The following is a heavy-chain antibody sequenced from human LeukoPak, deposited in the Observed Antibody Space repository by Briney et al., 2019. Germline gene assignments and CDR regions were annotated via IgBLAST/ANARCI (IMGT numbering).Heavy chain of an antibody. D-gene: IGHD3-9*01. V-gene: IGHV4-4*07. CDR1: GGFNSSYY. J-gene: IGHJ4*02. CDR2: IYTSGST. CDR3: ARVGYYDILTGYYKEVYFDY. Sequence: SETLSLTCTVSGGFNSSYYWSWIRQPAGKGLEWIGRIYTSGSTNYNPSLKSRVTMSVDTSKNQFSLKLSSVTAADTAVYYCARVGYYDILTGYYKEVYFDYWGQGTLVTVSS.